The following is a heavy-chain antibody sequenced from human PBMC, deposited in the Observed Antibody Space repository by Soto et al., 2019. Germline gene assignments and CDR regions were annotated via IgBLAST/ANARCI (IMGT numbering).Heavy chain of an antibody. CDR2: ISAYNGNT. CDR3: ARERSSSPADYYYGMDV. J-gene: IGHJ6*02. Sequence: ASVKVSCKASGYTFTSCGISWARQAPGQGLEWMGWISAYNGNTNYAQKLQGRVTMTTDTSTSTAYMELRSLRSDDTAVYYCARERSSSPADYYYGMDVWGQGTTVTVSS. D-gene: IGHD2-2*01. CDR1: GYTFTSCG. V-gene: IGHV1-18*01.